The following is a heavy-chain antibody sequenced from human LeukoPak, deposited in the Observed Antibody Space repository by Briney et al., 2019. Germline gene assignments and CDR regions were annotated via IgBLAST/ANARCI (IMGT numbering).Heavy chain of an antibody. J-gene: IGHJ4*02. Sequence: GGSLRLSCAASGFTFINAWMAWVRQAPGKGLEWVGRIKAKPHGGTTDYAAPVKGRFTISRDDSKNTLYLQMNSLKTKDTAVYYCTTDGVGIEGATFDYWGQGILVTVSS. V-gene: IGHV3-15*01. CDR1: GFTFINAW. CDR3: TTDGVGIEGATFDY. D-gene: IGHD1-26*01. CDR2: IKAKPHGGTT.